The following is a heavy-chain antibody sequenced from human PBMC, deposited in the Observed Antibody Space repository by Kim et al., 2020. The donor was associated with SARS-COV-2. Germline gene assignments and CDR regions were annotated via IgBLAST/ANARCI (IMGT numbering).Heavy chain of an antibody. CDR1: GFTFSSYA. D-gene: IGHD1-26*01. J-gene: IGHJ4*02. CDR3: ARDKGSLPTDY. V-gene: IGHV3-30-3*01. CDR2: ISYDGSNK. Sequence: GGSLRLSCAASGFTFSSYAMHWVRQAPGKGLEWVAVISYDGSNKYYADSVKGRFTISRDNSKNTLYLQMNSLRAEDTAVYYCARDKGSLPTDYWGQGTLVTVSS.